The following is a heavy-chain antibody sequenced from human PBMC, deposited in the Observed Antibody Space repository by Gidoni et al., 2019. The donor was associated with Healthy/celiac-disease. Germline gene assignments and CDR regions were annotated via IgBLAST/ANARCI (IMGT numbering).Heavy chain of an antibody. J-gene: IGHJ5*02. CDR3: VKEVDFWSAYSAPNNWFDP. V-gene: IGHV3-23*01. CDR2: ISGSGGST. Sequence: EVQLLESGGGLVQPGGSLRLSCAASGFTFSSYAMSWVRQAPGKGLEWVSGISGSGGSTYYADSVKGRFAISRDNSNNTLYLQMNSLRDEDTAVYYCVKEVDFWSAYSAPNNWFDPWGQGTLVTVSS. CDR1: GFTFSSYA. D-gene: IGHD3-3*01.